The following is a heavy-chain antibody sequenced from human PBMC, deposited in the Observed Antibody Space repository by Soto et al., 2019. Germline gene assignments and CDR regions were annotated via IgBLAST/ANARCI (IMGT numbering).Heavy chain of an antibody. J-gene: IGHJ4*02. D-gene: IGHD3-3*01. V-gene: IGHV4-39*01. Sequence: QLHLQEPGPGLVKPSETLSLICTVSGDSISSGRYHWGWIRQPPGKGLEFIATIHYTGNTHYNPSLRSRVTIFVDTSMSQFSLRLSSVTAADTAVYYCARADGFVVVTPFMDYWGQGTLVTVSS. CDR1: GDSISSGRYH. CDR3: ARADGFVVVTPFMDY. CDR2: IHYTGNT.